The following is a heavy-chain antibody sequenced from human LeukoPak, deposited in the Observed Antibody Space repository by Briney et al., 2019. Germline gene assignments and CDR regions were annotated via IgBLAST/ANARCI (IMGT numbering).Heavy chain of an antibody. CDR3: ASEPVDWGKNFVDY. D-gene: IGHD3-16*01. Sequence: GASVKVSCKASGYTFTGYYMHWVRQAPGQGLEWMGWINPNSGGTNYAQKFQGRVTMTRDTSISTAYMELSRLRSDDTAVYYCASEPVDWGKNFVDYWGQGTLVTVSS. CDR1: GYTFTGYY. V-gene: IGHV1-2*02. CDR2: INPNSGGT. J-gene: IGHJ4*02.